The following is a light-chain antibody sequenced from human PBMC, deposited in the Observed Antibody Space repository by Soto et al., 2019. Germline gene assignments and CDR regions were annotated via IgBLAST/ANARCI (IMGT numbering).Light chain of an antibody. CDR2: DAS. Sequence: AIQMTQSPSSLSASVGDRVTITCRASQGIRNDLGWYQQKPGKAPKLLIYDASRLERGVPSSFSGSGSGTEFTLTINSLQPDDFATCYCQQYNSFSETFGQGTKVDI. J-gene: IGKJ1*01. CDR1: QGIRND. V-gene: IGKV1-13*02. CDR3: QQYNSFSET.